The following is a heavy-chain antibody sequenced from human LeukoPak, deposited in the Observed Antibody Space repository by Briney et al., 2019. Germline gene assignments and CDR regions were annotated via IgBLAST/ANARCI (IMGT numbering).Heavy chain of an antibody. CDR3: AKVGPYSSGWYY. V-gene: IGHV3-23*01. Sequence: GGSLRLSCAASVFTFSSYAMSLVRQAPGKGLEWVSAISGSGGSTYYADSVKGRFTISRDNSKNTLYLQMNSLRAEDTAVYYCAKVGPYSSGWYYWGQGTLVTVSS. CDR2: ISGSGGST. J-gene: IGHJ4*02. D-gene: IGHD6-19*01. CDR1: VFTFSSYA.